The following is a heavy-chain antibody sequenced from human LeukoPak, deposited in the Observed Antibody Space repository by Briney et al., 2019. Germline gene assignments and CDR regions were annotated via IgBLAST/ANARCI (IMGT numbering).Heavy chain of an antibody. J-gene: IGHJ4*02. V-gene: IGHV3-30*02. Sequence: GGSLRLSCAASGFTFSSYGMHWVRQAPGKGLEWVTFIRYDGSNKYHADSVKGRFTISRDNSKNTLYLQMNSVRVEDTAVYYCAKDQGVRGPFDYWGQGTLVTVSS. CDR1: GFTFSSYG. CDR3: AKDQGVRGPFDY. D-gene: IGHD3-10*01. CDR2: IRYDGSNK.